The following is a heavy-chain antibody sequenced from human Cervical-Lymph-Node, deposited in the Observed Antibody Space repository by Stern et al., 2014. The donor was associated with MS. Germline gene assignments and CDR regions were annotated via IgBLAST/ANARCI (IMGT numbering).Heavy chain of an antibody. J-gene: IGHJ1*01. Sequence: VQLVESGGGVVQPGRSLRLSCTASGFTFSSYGMHWVRQAPGKGLEWVAVIWYDGSNKYYADSVKGRFTISRDNSKNTLYLQMNSLRAEDTAVYYCAREGGNTAEYFQHWGQGTLVTVSS. V-gene: IGHV3-33*01. CDR2: IWYDGSNK. D-gene: IGHD4-23*01. CDR3: AREGGNTAEYFQH. CDR1: GFTFSSYG.